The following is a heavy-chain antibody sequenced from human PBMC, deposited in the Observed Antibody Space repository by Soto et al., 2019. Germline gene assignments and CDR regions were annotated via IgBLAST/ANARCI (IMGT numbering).Heavy chain of an antibody. D-gene: IGHD3-16*01. CDR2: ISATGGGT. V-gene: IGHV3-23*01. J-gene: IGHJ5*01. CDR1: GFKFSNYA. CDR3: ANDLRAGGNSALYFDF. Sequence: GGSLRLSCAASGFKFSNYAMSWVRQAPGKGLEWVSLISATGGGTYYADSVKGRFTISRDNSHNTLYLQVHSLTAEDTAVYYCANDLRAGGNSALYFDFWGQGAQVIVSS.